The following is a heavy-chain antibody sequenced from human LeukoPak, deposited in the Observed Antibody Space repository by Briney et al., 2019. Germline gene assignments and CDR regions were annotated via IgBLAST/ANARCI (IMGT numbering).Heavy chain of an antibody. CDR1: GDSINTGSHY. J-gene: IGHJ5*01. D-gene: IGHD2-21*01. CDR3: ARQVAVVEPTDPNWFDS. Sequence: SETLSLTCSVSGDSINTGSHYWGWIRQAPGKGLEWIGSIFYSGRTFYTPSLKSRVTLSLDTSKNQFSLRLTSVTAADTAVYYCARQVAVVEPTDPNWFDSWGQGTLVIVSS. V-gene: IGHV4-39*07. CDR2: IFYSGRT.